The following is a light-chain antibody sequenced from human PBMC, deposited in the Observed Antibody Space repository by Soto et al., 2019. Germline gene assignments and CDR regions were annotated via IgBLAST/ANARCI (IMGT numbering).Light chain of an antibody. J-gene: IGKJ1*01. CDR1: QSVSSY. Sequence: ETVLTQSPATLSSSPGERATLSCRASQSVSSYLAWYQQKPGQAPRLLIFDASNRATGTPARFSGSGSGTEFTLTIRSLQPDDFATYYCQHYNSYSEAFGQGTKVDIK. CDR2: DAS. V-gene: IGKV3-11*01. CDR3: QHYNSYSEA.